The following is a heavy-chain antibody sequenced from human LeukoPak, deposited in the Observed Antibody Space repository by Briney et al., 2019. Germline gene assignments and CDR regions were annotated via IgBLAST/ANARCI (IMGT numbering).Heavy chain of an antibody. D-gene: IGHD3-10*01. CDR2: IKQDGSEK. CDR1: GFTFSSYW. CDR3: ARGLIRYYYPSGSPRSYYYYYYMDV. Sequence: AGGSLRLSCAASGFTFSSYWMSWVRQAPGKGLEWVANIKQDGSEKYYVDSVKGRFTISRDNAKNSLYLQMNSLRAEDTAVYYCARGLIRYYYPSGSPRSYYYYYYMDVWGKGTTVTISS. J-gene: IGHJ6*03. V-gene: IGHV3-7*01.